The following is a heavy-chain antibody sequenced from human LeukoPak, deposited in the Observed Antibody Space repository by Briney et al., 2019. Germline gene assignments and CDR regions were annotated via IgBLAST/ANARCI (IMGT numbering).Heavy chain of an antibody. Sequence: PGGSLRLSCAASGFTFSSYAMSWVRQAPGKGLEWVSAISGSGGSTYYADSVKGRFTISRDNSKNTLYLQMNSLRAEDTAVYCCAKDPSYYYDSSGYYYFDYWGQGTLVTVSS. CDR2: ISGSGGST. J-gene: IGHJ4*02. D-gene: IGHD3-22*01. CDR1: GFTFSSYA. CDR3: AKDPSYYYDSSGYYYFDY. V-gene: IGHV3-23*01.